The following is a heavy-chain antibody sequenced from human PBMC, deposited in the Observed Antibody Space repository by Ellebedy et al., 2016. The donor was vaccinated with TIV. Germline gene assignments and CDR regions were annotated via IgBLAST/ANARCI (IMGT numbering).Heavy chain of an antibody. D-gene: IGHD3-10*01. CDR3: ARDSIGFGEVY. V-gene: IGHV3-21*01. Sequence: PGGSLRFSCAASGFTFNSYTMNWVRQAPGKGLEWVSSISGSRTYIYYTDSVKGRFTISRDNAKNSLYLQMNSLRAEDTAVYYCARDSIGFGEVYWGQGTLVTVSS. CDR2: ISGSRTYI. J-gene: IGHJ4*02. CDR1: GFTFNSYT.